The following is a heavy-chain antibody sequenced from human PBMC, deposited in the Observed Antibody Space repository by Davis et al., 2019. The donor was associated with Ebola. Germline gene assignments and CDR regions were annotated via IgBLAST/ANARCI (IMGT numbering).Heavy chain of an antibody. Sequence: GESLKISCAASGFTFSAYSLNWVRQAPGKGLEWVSCISSSSSYIYYADSVKGRFTISRDNAKNSLYLQMNSLRAEDTAVYYCARSQGWNLFLDAFDIWGQGTMVTVSS. J-gene: IGHJ3*02. CDR2: ISSSSSYI. V-gene: IGHV3-21*01. CDR1: GFTFSAYS. CDR3: ARSQGWNLFLDAFDI. D-gene: IGHD1-1*01.